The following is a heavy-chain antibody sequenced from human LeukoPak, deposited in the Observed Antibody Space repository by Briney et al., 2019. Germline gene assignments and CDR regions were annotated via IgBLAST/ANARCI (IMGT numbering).Heavy chain of an antibody. D-gene: IGHD1-26*01. V-gene: IGHV3-23*01. CDR1: GFTFSSYA. Sequence: GGSLRLSCAASGFTFSSYAMSWVRQAPGKGLEWVSAISGSGGSTYYADSVKGRFTISRDNSKNTLYLQMNSLRAEDTAVYYCAKAQSGSYMGGYFDYWGQGTLVTASS. CDR2: ISGSGGST. CDR3: AKAQSGSYMGGYFDY. J-gene: IGHJ4*02.